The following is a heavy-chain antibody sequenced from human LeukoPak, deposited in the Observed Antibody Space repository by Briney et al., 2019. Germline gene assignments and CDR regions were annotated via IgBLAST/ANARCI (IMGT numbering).Heavy chain of an antibody. D-gene: IGHD5-12*01. CDR3: ARVHTSSGYGYYFDY. J-gene: IGHJ4*02. CDR1: GFTFSSYS. CDR2: ISSSSSTI. V-gene: IGHV3-48*04. Sequence: GGSLRLSCAASGFTFSSYSMNWVRQAPGKGLEWDSYISSSSSTIYYADSVKGRFTISRDNAKNSLYLQMNSLRAEDTAVNYCARVHTSSGYGYYFDYWGQGTLVTVSS.